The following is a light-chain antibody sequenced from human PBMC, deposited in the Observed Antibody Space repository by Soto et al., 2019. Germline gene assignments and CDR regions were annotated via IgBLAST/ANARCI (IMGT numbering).Light chain of an antibody. CDR1: QSVSSSY. V-gene: IGKV3-20*01. CDR2: GAS. CDR3: QQYGISPPT. J-gene: IGKJ1*01. Sequence: EIVLTQSPGTLSLSPGERATLSCRASQSVSSSYLAWYQQKPGQAPRLLIYGASSRATGIPDRFSGSGSGTDFTLTIRRLEPEDFAVYYCQQYGISPPTFGQGTKVEIK.